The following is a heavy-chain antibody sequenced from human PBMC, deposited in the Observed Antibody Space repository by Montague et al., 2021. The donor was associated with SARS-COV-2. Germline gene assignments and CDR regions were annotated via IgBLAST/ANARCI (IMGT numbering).Heavy chain of an antibody. Sequence: SLRLSCAASGFTFSSYWMYWVRQAPGKGLVWVSHISSDGSRGRYADSXXGRFTISRDNAKNTLYLQMNSLRAEDTAVYYCARDGEIVAVGYYFDSWGQGTLVTASS. CDR3: ARDGEIVAVGYYFDS. V-gene: IGHV3-74*01. D-gene: IGHD3-22*01. J-gene: IGHJ4*02. CDR2: ISSDGSRG. CDR1: GFTFSSYW.